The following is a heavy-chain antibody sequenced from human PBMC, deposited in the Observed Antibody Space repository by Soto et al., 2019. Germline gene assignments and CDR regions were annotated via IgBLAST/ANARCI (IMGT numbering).Heavy chain of an antibody. CDR2: ISSSSSYI. Sequence: GGSLRLSCAASGFTFSSYSMNWVRQAPGKGLEWVSSISSSSSYIYYADSVKGRFTISRDNAKNSLYLQMNSLRAEDTAVYYCARDPAATGAFDIWGKGTMVTVSS. V-gene: IGHV3-21*01. CDR1: GFTFSSYS. D-gene: IGHD2-2*01. CDR3: ARDPAATGAFDI. J-gene: IGHJ3*02.